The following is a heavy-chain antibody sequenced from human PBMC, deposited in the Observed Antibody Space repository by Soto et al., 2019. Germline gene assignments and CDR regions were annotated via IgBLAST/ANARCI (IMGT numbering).Heavy chain of an antibody. J-gene: IGHJ6*02. D-gene: IGHD6-19*01. CDR1: GGSISSSNW. Sequence: PSETLSLTCAVSGGSISSSNWWSWVRQPPGKGLEWIGEIYHSGSTNYNPSLKSRVTISVDKSKNQFSLKLSSVTAADTAVYYCARGLAVAGTWVNPYYYYYGMDVWGQGTTVTVSS. CDR2: IYHSGST. CDR3: ARGLAVAGTWVNPYYYYYGMDV. V-gene: IGHV4-4*02.